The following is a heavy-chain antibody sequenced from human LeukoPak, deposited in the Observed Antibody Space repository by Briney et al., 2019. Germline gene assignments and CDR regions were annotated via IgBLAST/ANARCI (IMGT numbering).Heavy chain of an antibody. D-gene: IGHD3-9*01. Sequence: GGSLRLSCAASGFTFDDYAMHWVRQAPGKGLEWVSGISWNSGSIGYADSVKGRFTISRDNAKNSLYLQMNSLRAEDTAVYYCAREVILTGYYMDYWGQGTLVTVSS. CDR3: AREVILTGYYMDY. CDR1: GFTFDDYA. J-gene: IGHJ4*02. CDR2: ISWNSGSI. V-gene: IGHV3-9*01.